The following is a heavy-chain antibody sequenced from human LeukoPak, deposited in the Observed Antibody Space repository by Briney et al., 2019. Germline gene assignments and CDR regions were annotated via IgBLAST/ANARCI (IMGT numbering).Heavy chain of an antibody. CDR1: GFPFSSYE. CDR3: ARDYGGSSPFDY. Sequence: GGSLRLSCEASGFPFSSYEMNWVRQAPGKGLEWVSYISSSGTTIYYADSVKGRFTISRDNAKNSLYLQMNSLRAEDTAVYYCARDYGGSSPFDYWGQGTLVTVSS. J-gene: IGHJ4*02. V-gene: IGHV3-48*03. CDR2: ISSSGTTI. D-gene: IGHD4-23*01.